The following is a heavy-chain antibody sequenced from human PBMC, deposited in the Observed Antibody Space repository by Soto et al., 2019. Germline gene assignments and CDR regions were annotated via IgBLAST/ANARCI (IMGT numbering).Heavy chain of an antibody. J-gene: IGHJ6*01. CDR3: TTDLGSDQLLFFFFQAEDG. D-gene: IGHD2-2*01. Sequence: APGKGLEWVGRIKSKTDGGTTDYAAPVKGRFTISRDDSKNTLYLQMNSLKTEDTAVYYCTTDLGSDQLLFFFFQAEDG. V-gene: IGHV3-15*01. CDR2: IKSKTDGGTT.